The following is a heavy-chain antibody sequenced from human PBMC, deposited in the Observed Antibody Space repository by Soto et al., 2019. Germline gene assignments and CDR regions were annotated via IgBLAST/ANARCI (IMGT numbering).Heavy chain of an antibody. CDR2: ISWNSGSI. J-gene: IGHJ3*02. V-gene: IGHV3-9*01. D-gene: IGHD3-16*02. CDR1: GFTFDDYA. Sequence: EVQLVESGGGLVQPGRSLRLSCAASGFTFDDYAMHWVRQAPGKGLEWVSGISWNSGSIGYADSVKGRFTISRDNAKNSLYLQMNSLRAEDTALYYCAKLSDYEYIWGSYRPDAFDIWGQGTMVTVSS. CDR3: AKLSDYEYIWGSYRPDAFDI.